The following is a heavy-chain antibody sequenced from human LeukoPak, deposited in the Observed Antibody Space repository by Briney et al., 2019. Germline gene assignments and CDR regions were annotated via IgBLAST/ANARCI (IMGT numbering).Heavy chain of an antibody. Sequence: ASVKVSCKASGYTFTSNYIHWVRQAPGQGLEWMGMIYPRDGSTSYAQKFQGRVTVTRDTSTSTVHMELSGLRCEDTAVYYCARDQEGFDYWGQGTLVTVSS. V-gene: IGHV1-46*01. J-gene: IGHJ4*02. CDR2: IYPRDGST. CDR1: GYTFTSNY. CDR3: ARDQEGFDY.